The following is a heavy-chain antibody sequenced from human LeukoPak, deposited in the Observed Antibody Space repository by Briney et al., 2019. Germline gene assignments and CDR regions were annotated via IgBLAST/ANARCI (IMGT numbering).Heavy chain of an antibody. J-gene: IGHJ6*02. V-gene: IGHV3-23*01. CDR1: GFTFSSYV. CDR2: ISGSGGST. D-gene: IGHD2-2*03. Sequence: PGGSLRLSCAASGFTFSSYVMSWVRQAPGKGLEWVSAISGSGGSTYYADSVKGRFTISRDNSKNTLYLQMNSLRAEDTAVYYCAKAMFVGYCSSTSCYHRDYYYYYGMDVWGQGTTVTVSS. CDR3: AKAMFVGYCSSTSCYHRDYYYYYGMDV.